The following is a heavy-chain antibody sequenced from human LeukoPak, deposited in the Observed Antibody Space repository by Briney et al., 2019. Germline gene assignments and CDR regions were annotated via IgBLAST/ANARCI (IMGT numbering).Heavy chain of an antibody. D-gene: IGHD3-22*01. CDR2: ISYDGSNK. CDR1: GFTFSSYA. J-gene: IGHJ4*02. Sequence: GGSLRLSCAASGFTFSSYAMHWVRQAPGKGLEWVAVISYDGSNKYYAGSVKGRFTISRDNSKNTLYLQMNSLRAEDTAVYYCARARWRYYDSSGYYRGEQYFDYWGQGTLVTVSS. CDR3: ARARWRYYDSSGYYRGEQYFDY. V-gene: IGHV3-30-3*01.